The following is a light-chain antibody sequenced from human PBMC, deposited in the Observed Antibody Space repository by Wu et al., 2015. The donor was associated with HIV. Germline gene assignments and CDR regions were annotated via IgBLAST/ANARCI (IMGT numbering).Light chain of an antibody. Sequence: EMVLTQSPGTLSLSPGERATLSCRVSESIGSSSLAWYQQKPGQAPSLLIYDASTRATGIPARFSGSGSGTDFTLTISSLEPEDFAVYYCQQRGYWGTFGGGTKVETK. CDR1: ESIGSSS. J-gene: IGKJ4*01. CDR3: QQRGYWGT. CDR2: DAS. V-gene: IGKV3D-20*02.